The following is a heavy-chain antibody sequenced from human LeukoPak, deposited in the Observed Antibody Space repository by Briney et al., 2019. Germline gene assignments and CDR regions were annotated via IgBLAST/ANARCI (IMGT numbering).Heavy chain of an antibody. CDR3: ARVFSYPLRAPFDP. D-gene: IGHD3-3*01. J-gene: IGHJ5*02. Sequence: PSETLSLTCTVSGGSVSSASYYWNWIRQPAGKGLEWIGRIYTSGNTNYNPSLKSRVTIPVDTSRNQFSLKMSSVTAADTAVYYCARVFSYPLRAPFDPWGQGTLVTVSS. CDR1: GGSVSSASYY. V-gene: IGHV4-61*10. CDR2: IYTSGNT.